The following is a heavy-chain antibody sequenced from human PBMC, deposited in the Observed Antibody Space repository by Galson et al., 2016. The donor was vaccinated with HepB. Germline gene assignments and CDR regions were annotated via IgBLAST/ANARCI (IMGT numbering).Heavy chain of an antibody. CDR3: AKRSSGGKYYFDY. Sequence: SLRLSCATSGFTFSNNGMSWARQAPGKGLEWVSTFGVSVNTYYADPVKGRFTISRDNSKNTLWLQMNSLRAEDTAVYYCAKRSSGGKYYFDYGGQGTLVTVSS. V-gene: IGHV3-23*01. CDR1: GFTFSNNG. CDR2: FGVSVNT. D-gene: IGHD2-15*01. J-gene: IGHJ4*02.